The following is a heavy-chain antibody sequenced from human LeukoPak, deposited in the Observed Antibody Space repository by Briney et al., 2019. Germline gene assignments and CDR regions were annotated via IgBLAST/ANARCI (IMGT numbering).Heavy chain of an antibody. J-gene: IGHJ4*02. CDR2: IWSDGTDK. V-gene: IGHV3-33*06. CDR1: GFTFSHYG. CDR3: AKDAQRGFDFSNSLES. Sequence: PGGSLRLSCATSGFTFSHYGMHWVRQAPGKGLEWAAVIWSDGTDKYYGDSVKGRFTISRDNSKNTVYLQMNSLRVEDTAVYYCAKDAQRGFDFSNSLESWGQGTLVTVSS. D-gene: IGHD4-11*01.